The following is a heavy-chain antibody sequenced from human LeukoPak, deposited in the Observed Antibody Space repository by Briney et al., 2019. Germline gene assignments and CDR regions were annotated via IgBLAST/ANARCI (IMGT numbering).Heavy chain of an antibody. V-gene: IGHV6-1*01. CDR3: ARIVDTAMVLNWFDP. J-gene: IGHJ5*02. D-gene: IGHD5-18*01. Sequence: SQTLSLTCAISGDSVSSNSAAWNWIRQSPSRGLEWLGRTYYRSKWYNDYAVSVKSRITINPDTSKNQFSLQPNSVTPEDTAVYYCARIVDTAMVLNWFDPWGQGTLVTVSS. CDR1: GDSVSSNSAA. CDR2: TYYRSKWYN.